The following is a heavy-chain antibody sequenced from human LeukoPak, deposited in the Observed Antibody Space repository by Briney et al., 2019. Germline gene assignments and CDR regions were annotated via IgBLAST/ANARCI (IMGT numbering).Heavy chain of an antibody. CDR3: ARDPYRFAFDI. CDR2: ISSSGSTI. D-gene: IGHD1-26*01. J-gene: IGHJ3*02. V-gene: IGHV3-11*01. CDR1: GFTFSDCY. Sequence: GGSLRLSCAASGFTFSDCYMSWIRQAPGKGLEWVSYISSSGSTIYYADSVKGRFTISRDNAKNSLYLQMNSLRAEDTAVYYCARDPYRFAFDIWGQGTVVLVSS.